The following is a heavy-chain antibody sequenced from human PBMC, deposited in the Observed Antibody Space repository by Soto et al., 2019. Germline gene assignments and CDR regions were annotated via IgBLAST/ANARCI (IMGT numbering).Heavy chain of an antibody. CDR1: GFTFSSYS. CDR2: ISSSSSHI. Sequence: GGSLRLSCAASGFTFSSYSMNWVRQAPGKGLEWVSSISSSSSHIYYADSVKGRFTISRDNAKNSLYLQMNSLRAEDTAVYYCARDKSGSSWYFDYYYYGMDVWGQGTTVSVSS. V-gene: IGHV3-21*01. J-gene: IGHJ6*02. CDR3: ARDKSGSSWYFDYYYYGMDV. D-gene: IGHD6-13*01.